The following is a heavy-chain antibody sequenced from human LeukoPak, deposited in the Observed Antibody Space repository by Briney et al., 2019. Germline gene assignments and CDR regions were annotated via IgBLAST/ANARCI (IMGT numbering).Heavy chain of an antibody. D-gene: IGHD3-22*01. V-gene: IGHV2-70*11. J-gene: IGHJ4*02. CDR2: IDWDDDK. CDR1: GFSLSTSGMC. Sequence: SGPALVRPTQTLTLTCTFSGFSLSTSGMCVSWIRQPPGKALEWLVRIDWDDDKYYSTSLKTRLTISKDTSKNQVVLAMTNMDPVDTATYYCARTVRYYYDSRPEYYFDSWGQGSLVTVSS. CDR3: ARTVRYYYDSRPEYYFDS.